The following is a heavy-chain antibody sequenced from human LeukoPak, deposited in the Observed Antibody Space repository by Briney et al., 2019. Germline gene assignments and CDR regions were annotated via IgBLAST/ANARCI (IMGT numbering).Heavy chain of an antibody. J-gene: IGHJ4*02. CDR1: GYTLTELS. CDR3: ATSKRIAGPSPFDY. CDR2: FDPEDGET. Sequence: ASVKVSCKVSGYTLTELSLHWVRQAPGKGLEWMGGFDPEDGETIYAQKFQGRVTMTGDTSTDTAYMELSSLRSEDTAVYYCATSKRIAGPSPFDYWGQGTLVTVSS. D-gene: IGHD6-13*01. V-gene: IGHV1-24*01.